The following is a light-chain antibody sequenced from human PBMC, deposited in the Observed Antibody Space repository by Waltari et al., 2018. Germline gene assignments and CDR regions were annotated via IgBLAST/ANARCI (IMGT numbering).Light chain of an antibody. CDR2: AAS. CDR3: QQLNSYPIT. CDR1: QGISSN. Sequence: TYRANQGISSNLAWYQQKPGKAPKLLISAASTLQSGVPLRFSGSGSGTDFTLTISSLQPEDFATYYCQQLNSYPITFGQGTRLEIK. J-gene: IGKJ5*01. V-gene: IGKV1-9*01.